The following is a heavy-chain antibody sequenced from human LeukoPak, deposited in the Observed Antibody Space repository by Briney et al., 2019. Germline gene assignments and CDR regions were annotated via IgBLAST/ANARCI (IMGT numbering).Heavy chain of an antibody. D-gene: IGHD1-1*01. CDR1: GGSVSGGNYH. CDR2: IHYSGST. J-gene: IGHJ4*02. Sequence: PSETLSLTCTVSGGSVSGGNYHCSWIRQSPGKGLEWIGYIHYSGSTVYNPSLKSRVTMSIDTSKNQFSLNLSSVTAADTAVYYCARTGSTGGYWGQGTLVTVSS. V-gene: IGHV4-61*01. CDR3: ARTGSTGGY.